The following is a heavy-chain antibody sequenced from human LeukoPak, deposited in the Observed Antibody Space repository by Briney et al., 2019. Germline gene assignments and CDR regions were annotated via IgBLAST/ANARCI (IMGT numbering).Heavy chain of an antibody. CDR1: GFTFNSYA. CDR3: AKDRGGSFWFDP. CDR2: ISGSGGST. V-gene: IGHV3-23*01. D-gene: IGHD1-26*01. Sequence: GGSLRLSCAASGFTFNSYAMSWVRQAPGKGLEWVSAISGSGGSTYYADSVKGRFTISRDNSKNTLYLQMNSLRAEDTAVYYCAKDRGGSFWFDPWGQGTLVTVSS. J-gene: IGHJ5*02.